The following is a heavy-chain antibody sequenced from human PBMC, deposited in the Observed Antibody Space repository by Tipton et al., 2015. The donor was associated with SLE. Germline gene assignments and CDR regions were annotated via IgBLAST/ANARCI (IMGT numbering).Heavy chain of an antibody. CDR3: VRDFGFDY. V-gene: IGHV1-18*01. D-gene: IGHD3-10*01. J-gene: IGHJ4*02. CDR2: ITPYTGNT. CDR1: GYILTNYV. Sequence: QLVQSGPEVKKPGASVKVSCKASGYILTNYVISWVRQAPGQGLEWMGWITPYTGNTKYAQKVQGRVTMTTDTSTNTAYMELRSLRSDDTAVYYCVRDFGFDYWGQGTLVTVSS.